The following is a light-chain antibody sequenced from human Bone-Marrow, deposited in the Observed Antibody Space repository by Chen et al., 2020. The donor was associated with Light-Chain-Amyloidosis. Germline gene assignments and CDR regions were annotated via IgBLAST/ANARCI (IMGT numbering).Light chain of an antibody. CDR1: SSNIGAGND. Sequence: QSVLTQPPSVSGAPGQKVTILCTGSSSNIGAGNDVHWYQQLPGTTPKILIYGNTNRLSGVPSRFSGSKSGTSASLVISGLQPDDEADYHCQTYANATHVFGTETKVIVL. CDR3: QTYANATHV. J-gene: IGLJ1*01. V-gene: IGLV1-40*01. CDR2: GNT.